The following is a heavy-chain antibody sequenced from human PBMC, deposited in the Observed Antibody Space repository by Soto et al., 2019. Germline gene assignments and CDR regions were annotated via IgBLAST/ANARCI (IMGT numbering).Heavy chain of an antibody. CDR1: GGSFSGYY. J-gene: IGHJ6*02. CDR3: ERGRGYCSGGSCYYERTPYYYYYYGMDV. V-gene: IGHV4-34*01. CDR2: INHSGST. Sequence: SETLSLTCAVYGGSFSGYYWSWIRQPPGKGLEWIGEINHSGSTNYNPSLKSRVTISVDTSKNQFSLKLSSVTAADTAVYYCERGRGYCSGGSCYYERTPYYYYYYGMDVWGQGTTVTVSS. D-gene: IGHD2-15*01.